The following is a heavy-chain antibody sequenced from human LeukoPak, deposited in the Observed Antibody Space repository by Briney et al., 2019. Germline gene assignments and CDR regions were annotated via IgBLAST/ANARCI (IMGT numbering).Heavy chain of an antibody. Sequence: PGGSLRLSCAASGFTFSSYWMSWVRQAPGKGLEWVANIKQDGSEKYYVDSVKGRFTISRDNAKNSLYLQMNSLRAEDTAVYYCARVFYYGSGSPYYFDYWGQGTLSPSPQ. CDR2: IKQDGSEK. CDR3: ARVFYYGSGSPYYFDY. D-gene: IGHD3-10*01. J-gene: IGHJ4*02. V-gene: IGHV3-7*01. CDR1: GFTFSSYW.